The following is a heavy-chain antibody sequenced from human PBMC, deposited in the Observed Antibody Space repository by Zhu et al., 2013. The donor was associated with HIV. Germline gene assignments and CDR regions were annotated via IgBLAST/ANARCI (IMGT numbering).Heavy chain of an antibody. Sequence: EVQLVQSGAEVKKPGESLKISCKGSGYSFTSYWIGWVRQMPGKGLEWMGIIYPGDSDTRYSPSFQGQVTISADKSINIAYLQWSGLKASDTAVYYCARPEGSIWAGYSKWGQGTLVTVSS. CDR3: ARPEGSIWAGYSK. CDR2: IYPGDSDT. V-gene: IGHV5-51*01. D-gene: IGHD6-13*01. CDR1: GYSFTSYW. J-gene: IGHJ4*02.